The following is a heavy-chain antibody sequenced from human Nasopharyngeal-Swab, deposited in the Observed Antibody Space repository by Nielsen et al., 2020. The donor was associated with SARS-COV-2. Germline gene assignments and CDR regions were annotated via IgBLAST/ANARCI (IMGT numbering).Heavy chain of an antibody. CDR3: ARSKVVVTAIAH. J-gene: IGHJ4*02. D-gene: IGHD2-21*02. CDR1: GGSISSSSYY. Sequence: SETLSLTCTVSGGSISSSSYYWGWIRKPPGKGLEWIGSIYYSGSTYYNPSLKSRVTISVDTSKNQFSLKLSSVTAADTAVYYCARSKVVVTAIAHWGQGTLVTVSS. CDR2: IYYSGST. V-gene: IGHV4-39*01.